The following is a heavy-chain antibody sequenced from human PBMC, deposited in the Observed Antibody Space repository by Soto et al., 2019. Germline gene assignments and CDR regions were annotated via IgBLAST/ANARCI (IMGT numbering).Heavy chain of an antibody. Sequence: ASVKVSCKASGYTFTSYGISWVRQAPGQGLEWMGWISAYNGNTNYAQKLQGSVTMTTDTSTSTAYMELRSLRSDDTAVYYCARDTLVATIRFWFDPWGQGTLVTVSS. J-gene: IGHJ5*02. D-gene: IGHD5-12*01. CDR2: ISAYNGNT. CDR1: GYTFTSYG. V-gene: IGHV1-18*04. CDR3: ARDTLVATIRFWFDP.